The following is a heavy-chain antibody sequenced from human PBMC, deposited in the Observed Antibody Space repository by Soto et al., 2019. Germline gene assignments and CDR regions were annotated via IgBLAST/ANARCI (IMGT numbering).Heavy chain of an antibody. J-gene: IGHJ5*02. D-gene: IGHD2-2*01. V-gene: IGHV4-34*01. Sequence: QVQLQQWGAGLLKPSETLSLTCAVYGGSFSGYYWSWIRQPPGKGLEWIGEINHSGSTNYNPSLKRRVTISVDTYKNQFSLKLSSVTAADTAVYYCARGPEHCSSTSCYGVWFDPWGQGTLVTVSS. CDR3: ARGPEHCSSTSCYGVWFDP. CDR1: GGSFSGYY. CDR2: INHSGST.